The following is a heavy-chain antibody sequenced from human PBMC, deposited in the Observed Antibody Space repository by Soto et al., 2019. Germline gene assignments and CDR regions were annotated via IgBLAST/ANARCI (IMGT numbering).Heavy chain of an antibody. D-gene: IGHD2-15*01. J-gene: IGHJ6*02. Sequence: GGSLRLSCAASGFTFSDYWMTWVRQAPGKGLEWVANIRQDGSEGSYVDSVKGRSTISRDNAKVSLFLQMNSLRAEDTAVYYCARERGSKSMDVWGQGTTVTVSS. V-gene: IGHV3-7*03. CDR1: GFTFSDYW. CDR2: IRQDGSEG. CDR3: ARERGSKSMDV.